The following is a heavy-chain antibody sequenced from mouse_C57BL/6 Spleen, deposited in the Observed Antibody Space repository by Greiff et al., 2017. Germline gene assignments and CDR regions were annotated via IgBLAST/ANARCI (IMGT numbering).Heavy chain of an antibody. V-gene: IGHV7-3*01. CDR2: IRNKANGYTT. CDR3: ARYTPLYDCDPYYAMDY. J-gene: IGHJ4*01. D-gene: IGHD2-4*01. CDR1: GFTFTDYY. Sequence: EVKLMESGGGLVQPGGSLSLSCAASGFTFTDYYMSWVRQPPGKALEWLGFIRNKANGYTTEYSASVKGRLTISRDNSQSFLYLQMMALRAEDSATYYCARYTPLYDCDPYYAMDYWGQGTSVTVSS.